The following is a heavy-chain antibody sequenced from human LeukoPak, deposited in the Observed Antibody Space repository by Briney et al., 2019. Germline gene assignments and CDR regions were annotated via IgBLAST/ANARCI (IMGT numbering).Heavy chain of an antibody. J-gene: IGHJ5*02. CDR3: ARGEQQLGLFDP. D-gene: IGHD6-13*01. CDR2: INAGNGNT. CDR1: GYTFTSYG. V-gene: IGHV1-3*01. Sequence: GASVKVSYKASGYTFTSYGISWVRQAPGQGLEWMGWINAGNGNTKYSQKFQGRVTITRDTSASTAYMELSSLRSEDTAVYYCARGEQQLGLFDPWGQGTLVTASS.